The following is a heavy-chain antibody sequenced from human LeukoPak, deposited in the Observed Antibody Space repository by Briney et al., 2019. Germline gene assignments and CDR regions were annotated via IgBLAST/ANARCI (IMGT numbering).Heavy chain of an antibody. Sequence: GGSLRLSCAASGFTFSDHYRSWIRQAPGKGLEWVSYISNSGRTIYYADSVKGRFTISRANAENSLYLQMSSLRAEDTAVYYCARVIATRPHYHYYMDVWGKGTTVTVSS. CDR3: ARVIATRPHYHYYMDV. CDR2: ISNSGRTI. D-gene: IGHD6-6*01. CDR1: GFTFSDHY. J-gene: IGHJ6*03. V-gene: IGHV3-11*04.